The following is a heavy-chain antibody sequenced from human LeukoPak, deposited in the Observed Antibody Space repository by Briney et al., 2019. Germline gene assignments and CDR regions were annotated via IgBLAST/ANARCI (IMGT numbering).Heavy chain of an antibody. D-gene: IGHD2-15*01. J-gene: IGHJ4*02. CDR2: INHSGST. V-gene: IGHV4-34*01. CDR1: GGSISSYY. Sequence: SETLSLTCTVSGGSISSYYWSWIRQPPGKGLEWIGKINHSGSTNYNPSLKSRVTISVDTSKNQFSLKLSSVTAADTAVYYCARFRPFRGGYYFDYWGQGTLVTVSS. CDR3: ARFRPFRGGYYFDY.